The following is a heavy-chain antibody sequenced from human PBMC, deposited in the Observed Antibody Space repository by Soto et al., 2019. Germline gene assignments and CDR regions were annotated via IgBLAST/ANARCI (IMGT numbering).Heavy chain of an antibody. CDR1: GGSFSGYY. CDR3: ARGIYVVAAAPTHFDY. Sequence: QVQLQQWGAGLLKPSETLSLTCAVYGGSFSGYYWSWIRQPPGKGLEWIGEINHSGSTNYNPSLKRRVTISVDTSKNQFSLKLSSVTAADTAVYYCARGIYVVAAAPTHFDYWGQGTLVTVSS. V-gene: IGHV4-34*01. CDR2: INHSGST. D-gene: IGHD6-13*01. J-gene: IGHJ4*02.